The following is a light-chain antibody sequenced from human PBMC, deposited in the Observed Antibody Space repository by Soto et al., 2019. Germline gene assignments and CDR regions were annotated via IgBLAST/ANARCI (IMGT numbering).Light chain of an antibody. CDR3: QQYNSYQYT. V-gene: IGKV1-5*01. CDR1: QTISNW. CDR2: DAY. Sequence: DIQMTQSPSTLSASVGDRVTITCRASQTISNWLAWYQQKPRQAPKLLIYDAYSLESGVPSRFSGSASGTEFTLTISSLQPDDFATYYCQQYNSYQYTFGQGTNLEI. J-gene: IGKJ2*01.